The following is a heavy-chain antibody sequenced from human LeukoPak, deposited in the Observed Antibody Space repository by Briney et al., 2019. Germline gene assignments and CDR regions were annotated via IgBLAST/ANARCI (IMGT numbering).Heavy chain of an antibody. CDR2: ISSNGGTT. J-gene: IGHJ4*02. CDR3: VKPGYASSWFDY. CDR1: GFTFSTYT. D-gene: IGHD6-13*01. Sequence: GGSRRLSCSASGFTFSTYTMHWVRQAPGKGLEYVSAISSNGGTTNYANSVKGRFTISRDSSKNTLYLQLNSLRTEDTAVYYCVKPGYASSWFDYWGQGALVTVSS. V-gene: IGHV3-64D*06.